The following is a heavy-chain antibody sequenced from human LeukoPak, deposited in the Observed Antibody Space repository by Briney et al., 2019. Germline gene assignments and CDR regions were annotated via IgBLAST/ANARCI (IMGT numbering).Heavy chain of an antibody. CDR2: IGASGAET. V-gene: IGHV3-23*01. J-gene: IGHJ3*01. D-gene: IGHD3-22*01. Sequence: PGGSLRLSCEASGFIFSTYAMAWVRQASGKGLDWVSVIGASGAETYYSDSAKGRFTVSRDNSKDTLFLHMSSLRAEDTAVYFCSTRPRDTSGFFFGSFDGWGQGTTVTGSS. CDR1: GFIFSTYA. CDR3: STRPRDTSGFFFGSFDG.